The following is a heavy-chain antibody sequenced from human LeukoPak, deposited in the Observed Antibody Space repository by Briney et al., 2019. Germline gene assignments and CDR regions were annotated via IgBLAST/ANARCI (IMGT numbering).Heavy chain of an antibody. CDR3: AREPRYCSTTSCYPTGWFDP. D-gene: IGHD2-2*01. J-gene: IGHJ5*02. Sequence: ASVKVSCKASGYTFISYAMNWVRQAPGQGLEWVGWINTNTGNPTYAQDFTGRFVFSLDTSVTTTYLQISSLKAEDTAVYYCAREPRYCSTTSCYPTGWFDPWGQGTLVTVSS. CDR2: INTNTGNP. V-gene: IGHV7-4-1*02. CDR1: GYTFISYA.